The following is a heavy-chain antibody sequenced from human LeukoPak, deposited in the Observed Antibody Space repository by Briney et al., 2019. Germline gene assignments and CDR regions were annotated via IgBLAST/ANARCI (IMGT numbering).Heavy chain of an antibody. J-gene: IGHJ5*02. D-gene: IGHD5-18*01. CDR1: GGSISSYSGGSISTYY. V-gene: IGHV4-61*05. CDR3: ARVILDTRGFDP. Sequence: PSETLSLTCTVSGGSISSYSGGSISTYYWSWIRQPPGKGLEWIAYIYYTGSANYNPSLKSRLTISVDTSKNQFSLKLSSVTAADTAVYYCARVILDTRGFDPWGQGTLVTVSS. CDR2: IYYTGSA.